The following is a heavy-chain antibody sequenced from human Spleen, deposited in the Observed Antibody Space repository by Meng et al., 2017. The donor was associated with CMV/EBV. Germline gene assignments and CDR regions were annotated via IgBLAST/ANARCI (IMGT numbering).Heavy chain of an antibody. J-gene: IGHJ4*02. CDR3: VGSDGGCYSGVCFDS. D-gene: IGHD2-15*01. Sequence: GESLKISCVASGFTFGSYAIHWVRQAPGKGLEWLGGFDAEHGQTTYAQKLQGRVTMTEDTSTNTAYMELSSLRSADTAMYFCVGSDGGCYSGVCFDSWGQGSLVTVSS. V-gene: IGHV1-24*01. CDR1: GFTFGSYA. CDR2: FDAEHGQT.